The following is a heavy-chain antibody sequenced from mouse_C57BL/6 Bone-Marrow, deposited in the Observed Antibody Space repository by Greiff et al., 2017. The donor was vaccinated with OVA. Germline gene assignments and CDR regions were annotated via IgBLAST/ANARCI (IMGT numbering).Heavy chain of an antibody. D-gene: IGHD2-5*01. CDR3: AINYSKNLWAMDY. V-gene: IGHV1-39*01. Sequence: VQLQQSGPELVKPGASVKISCKASGYSFTDYNMNWVKQSNGKSLEWIGVINPNYGTTSYNQKFKGKATLTVDQSSSTAYMQLNSLTSEDSAVYYGAINYSKNLWAMDYWGQGTSVTVSS. CDR1: GYSFTDYN. CDR2: INPNYGTT. J-gene: IGHJ4*01.